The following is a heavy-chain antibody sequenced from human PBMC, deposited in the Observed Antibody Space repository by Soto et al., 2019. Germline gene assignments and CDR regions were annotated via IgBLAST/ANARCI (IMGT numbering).Heavy chain of an antibody. D-gene: IGHD6-13*01. CDR2: IIPIFGTA. V-gene: IGHV1-69*01. CDR1: GGTFSSYA. CDR3: ARGIAAAGRLHYYGMDV. J-gene: IGHJ6*02. Sequence: QVQLVQSGAEVKKPGSSVKVCCKASGGTFSSYAISWVRQAPGQGLEWMGGIIPIFGTANYAQKFQGRVTITADESTSTAYMELSSLRSEDTAVYYCARGIAAAGRLHYYGMDVWGQGTTVTVSS.